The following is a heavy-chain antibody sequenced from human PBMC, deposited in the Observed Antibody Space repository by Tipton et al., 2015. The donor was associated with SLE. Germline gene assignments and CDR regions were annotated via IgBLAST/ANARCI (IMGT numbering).Heavy chain of an antibody. Sequence: LRLSCTVSGGSISTTTYFWNWIRQPAGKGLEWIGRGFASGLTDYNPSLSGRVTMSLDTSKNQFSLDLTSVTAADTAVYYCARHYGSITILEWSNWFDPWGQGTLVTVSS. CDR1: GGSISTTTYF. J-gene: IGHJ5*02. D-gene: IGHD3-3*01. CDR3: ARHYGSITILEWSNWFDP. CDR2: GFASGLT. V-gene: IGHV4-61*02.